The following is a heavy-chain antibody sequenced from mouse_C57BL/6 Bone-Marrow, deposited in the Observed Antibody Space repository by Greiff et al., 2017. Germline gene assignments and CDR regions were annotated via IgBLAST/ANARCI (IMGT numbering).Heavy chain of an antibody. V-gene: IGHV1-50*01. Sequence: VQLQQPGAELVKPGASVKLSCKASGYTFTSYWMQWVKQRPGQGLEWIGEIDPSDSYTNYNQKFKGKATLSVDTSSSTAYMQLSSLTSEDSAVYYCARSYYCNDDAMDYWGQGPSVTVSA. CDR2: IDPSDSYT. J-gene: IGHJ4*01. CDR1: GYTFTSYW. D-gene: IGHD2-9*01. CDR3: ARSYYCNDDAMDY.